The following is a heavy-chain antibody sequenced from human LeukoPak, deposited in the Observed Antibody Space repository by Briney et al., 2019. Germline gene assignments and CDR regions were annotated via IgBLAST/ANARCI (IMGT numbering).Heavy chain of an antibody. D-gene: IGHD5-24*01. V-gene: IGHV4-59*08. Sequence: KPSETLSLTCNVSGDSLTSNFWSWIRQTPGKGMEWIGYVFHSGTTNYSPSLKSRVTISLDTSKKQIFLGLASVTAADTALYYCARRMATVTDAFDIWGRGTMVSVSS. CDR3: ARRMATVTDAFDI. CDR1: GDSLTSNF. CDR2: VFHSGTT. J-gene: IGHJ3*02.